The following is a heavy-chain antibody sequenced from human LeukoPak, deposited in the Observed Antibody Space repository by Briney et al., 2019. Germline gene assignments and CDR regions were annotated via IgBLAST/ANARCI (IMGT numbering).Heavy chain of an antibody. CDR3: AREAYTTGADY. V-gene: IGHV1-18*01. D-gene: IGHD3-16*01. Sequence: GASVKVSCKASGYTFTSYGISCVRHAPGQGLEWMGWISAYNGNANYVQRLQGRVTLTTDTSTSTAHMELRSLGSDDTAVYYCAREAYTTGADYWGQGTLVTVSS. J-gene: IGHJ4*02. CDR1: GYTFTSYG. CDR2: ISAYNGNA.